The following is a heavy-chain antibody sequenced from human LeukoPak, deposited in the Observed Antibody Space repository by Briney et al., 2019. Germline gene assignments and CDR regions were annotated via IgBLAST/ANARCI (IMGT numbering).Heavy chain of an antibody. CDR2: INHSGST. CDR3: ARDSDFWSGYFYGMDV. V-gene: IGHV4-34*01. CDR1: GGSFSGYY. J-gene: IGHJ6*02. Sequence: SETLSLTCAVYGGSFSGYYWSWIRQPPGKGLEWIGEINHSGSTNYNPSLKSRVTISVDTSKNQFSLKLSSVTAADTAVYYCARDSDFWSGYFYGMDVWGQGTTVTVSS. D-gene: IGHD3-3*01.